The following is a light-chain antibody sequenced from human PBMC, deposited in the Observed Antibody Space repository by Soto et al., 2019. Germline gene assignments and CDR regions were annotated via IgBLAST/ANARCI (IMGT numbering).Light chain of an antibody. Sequence: QSALTQPPSASGSPGRSVTISCSRTSSDVGDSNSVSWYQQHPGKAPKLIIYEVTKRPSGVPDRFSGSKSANAASLTVSGLQAEDEADYYCSSYAGSNIWVFGGGTKLTVL. CDR3: SSYAGSNIWV. CDR1: SSDVGDSNS. J-gene: IGLJ3*02. CDR2: EVT. V-gene: IGLV2-8*01.